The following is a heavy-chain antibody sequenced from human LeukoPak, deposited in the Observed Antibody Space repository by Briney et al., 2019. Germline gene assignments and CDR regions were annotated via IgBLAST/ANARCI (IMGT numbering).Heavy chain of an antibody. V-gene: IGHV3-74*01. CDR2: INTDGSST. CDR1: GFTFSSYW. CDR3: ARDGPSYYYYYMDV. J-gene: IGHJ6*03. Sequence: QPGGSLRLSCAASGFTFSSYWMHWVRHAPGKGLVWVSRINTDGSSTSYADSVKGRFTISRDNAKNTLYLQMNSLRAEDTAVYYCARDGPSYYYYYMDVWGKGTTVTVSS.